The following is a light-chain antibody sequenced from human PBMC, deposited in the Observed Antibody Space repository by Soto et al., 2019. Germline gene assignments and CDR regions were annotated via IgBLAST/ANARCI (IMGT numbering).Light chain of an antibody. J-gene: IGLJ1*01. CDR1: SSDVGGYNY. CDR3: NSYTTSSTYV. V-gene: IGLV2-14*01. Sequence: QPALTQPASVSGSPGQPITISCTGTSSDVGGYNYVSWYQQHPGKAPKVMIYDVSNRPSGVSNRFSGSKSGNTASLTISGLQAEDEADYYCNSYTTSSTYVFGTGT. CDR2: DVS.